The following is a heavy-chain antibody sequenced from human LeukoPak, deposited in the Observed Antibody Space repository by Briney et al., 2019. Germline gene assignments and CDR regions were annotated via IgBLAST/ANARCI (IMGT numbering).Heavy chain of an antibody. CDR3: ARDSGIAAADIDY. CDR2: INGDGSST. Sequence: GGSLRLSCVASAFSLNTYNMNWVRQAPGKGLVWVSHINGDGSSTNYADSVKGRFTISRDNAKNTLYLQINSLRAEDTAVYYCARDSGIAAADIDYWGQGTLVTVSS. CDR1: AFSLNTYN. V-gene: IGHV3-74*01. D-gene: IGHD6-13*01. J-gene: IGHJ4*02.